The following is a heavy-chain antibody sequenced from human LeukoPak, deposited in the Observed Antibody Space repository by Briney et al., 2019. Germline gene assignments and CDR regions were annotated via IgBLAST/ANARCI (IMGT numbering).Heavy chain of an antibody. CDR3: ARSNMDV. Sequence: GGSLRLSCAASGFTFSSYSMNWVRQAPGKGLEWVSYISSSSSTIYYADSLKGRFTISRDNAKNSLYLQMNSLRAEDTAVYCCARSNMDVWGKGTTVTVSS. V-gene: IGHV3-48*04. CDR1: GFTFSSYS. CDR2: ISSSSSTI. J-gene: IGHJ6*03.